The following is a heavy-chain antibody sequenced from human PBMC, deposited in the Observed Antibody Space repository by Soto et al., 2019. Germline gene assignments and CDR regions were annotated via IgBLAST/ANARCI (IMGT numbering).Heavy chain of an antibody. V-gene: IGHV5-51*01. CDR1: GYSFTTYW. J-gene: IGHJ5*02. CDR2: IYPGDSDT. CDR3: ARRGTSYNWLDP. Sequence: EVQLVQSGAEAKKPGESLKISCKAFGYSFTTYWIAWVRQMPGKGLEWMGIIYPGDSDTRYSPSFQGQVTISADKSINTAYLQWSSLQASDSGVYYCARRGTSYNWLDPWGQGTLVTVSS. D-gene: IGHD3-16*01.